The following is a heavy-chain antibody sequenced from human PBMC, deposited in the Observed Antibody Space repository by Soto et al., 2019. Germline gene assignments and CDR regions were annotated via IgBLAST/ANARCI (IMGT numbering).Heavy chain of an antibody. J-gene: IGHJ4*02. Sequence: QVQLVQSGAEVKQPGASVKVSCKASGYTFTSYSISWVRQAPGQGLEWMGWISAYNGNTYHARKQQGVVTMTTDTSTSTAYMELRSLRSDDTAVYYCARDVGYGLIDYWGQGTLVTVSS. V-gene: IGHV1-18*01. CDR2: ISAYNGNT. CDR1: GYTFTSYS. D-gene: IGHD5-18*01. CDR3: ARDVGYGLIDY.